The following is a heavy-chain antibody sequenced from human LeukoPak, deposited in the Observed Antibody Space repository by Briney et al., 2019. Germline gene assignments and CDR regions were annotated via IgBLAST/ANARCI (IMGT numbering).Heavy chain of an antibody. Sequence: ASVKVSCKASGGTFSSYAISWVRQAPGQGLEWMGRIIPIFGTANYAQKFQGRVTITTDESTSTAYMELSSPRSEDTAVYYCARPKSLGATGNYFDYWGQGTLVTVSS. V-gene: IGHV1-69*05. D-gene: IGHD1-26*01. CDR3: ARPKSLGATGNYFDY. J-gene: IGHJ4*02. CDR1: GGTFSSYA. CDR2: IIPIFGTA.